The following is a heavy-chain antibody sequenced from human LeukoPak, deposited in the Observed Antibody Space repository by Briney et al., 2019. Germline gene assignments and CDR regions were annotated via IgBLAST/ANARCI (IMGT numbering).Heavy chain of an antibody. Sequence: PSETLSLTCTVSDDSITIYYWSWIRQPPGKGLEWIGYIYYSGSTNYNPSLKSRVTISVDTSKNQFSLKLSSVTAADTAVYYCARTVAGNFDYWGQGTLVTVSS. D-gene: IGHD6-19*01. J-gene: IGHJ4*02. CDR1: DDSITIYY. CDR3: ARTVAGNFDY. CDR2: IYYSGST. V-gene: IGHV4-59*01.